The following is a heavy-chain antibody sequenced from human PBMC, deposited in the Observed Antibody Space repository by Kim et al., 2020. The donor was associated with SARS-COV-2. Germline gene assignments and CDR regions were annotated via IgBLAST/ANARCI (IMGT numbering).Heavy chain of an antibody. CDR2: IYYSGST. CDR3: ARDPPYSSSSHSLNYGMDV. V-gene: IGHV4-59*13. Sequence: SETLSLTCTVSGGSISSYYWSWIRQPPGKGLEWIGYIYYSGSTNYNPSLKSRVTISVDTSKNQFSLKLSSVTAADTAVYYCARDPPYSSSSHSLNYGMDVWGQGTTVTVSS. J-gene: IGHJ6*02. CDR1: GGSISSYY. D-gene: IGHD6-6*01.